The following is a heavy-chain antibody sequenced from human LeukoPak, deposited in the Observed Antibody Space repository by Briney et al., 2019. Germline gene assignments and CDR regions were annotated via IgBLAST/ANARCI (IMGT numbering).Heavy chain of an antibody. J-gene: IGHJ4*02. V-gene: IGHV3-74*01. Sequence: GGSLRLSCAASVFTFSSYWMHWVRQAPGKGLVWVSRINSDWSSTSYADSVKGRFTISRDNAKNTLYLQMNSLRAEDSAVYYCARELITIFGVVINYFDYWGQGTLVTVSS. CDR2: INSDWSST. CDR3: ARELITIFGVVINYFDY. D-gene: IGHD3-3*01. CDR1: VFTFSSYW.